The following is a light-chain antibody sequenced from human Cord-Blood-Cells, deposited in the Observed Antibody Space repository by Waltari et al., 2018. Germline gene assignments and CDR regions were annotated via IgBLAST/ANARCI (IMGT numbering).Light chain of an antibody. J-gene: IGKJ1*01. V-gene: IGKV3-20*01. CDR2: GAS. CDR1: QSVSSSY. CDR3: QQYGSSPWT. Sequence: EIVLTQSPGTLSLSPGERATLSCRASQSVSSSYLAWYQQKPGQPPRLLIYGASSRATGIPDRFSGSGSGTDFTLTISRLEPEDLAVYYCQQYGSSPWTFGQGTKVEIK.